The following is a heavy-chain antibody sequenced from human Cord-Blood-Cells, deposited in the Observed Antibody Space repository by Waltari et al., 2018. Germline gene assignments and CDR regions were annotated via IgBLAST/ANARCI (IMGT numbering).Heavy chain of an antibody. D-gene: IGHD6-6*01. V-gene: IGHV4-39*01. J-gene: IGHJ2*01. CDR1: GGSISSSSYY. CDR2: IYYSGST. CDR3: ARHVGIAARPDWYFDL. Sequence: QLQLQEPGPGLVKPSETLSLTCTVSGGSISSSSYYWGWIRQPPGKGLEWIGSIYYSGSTYYNPSLKSRVTISVDTSKNQFSLKLSSVTAADTAVYYCARHVGIAARPDWYFDLWGRGTLVTVSS.